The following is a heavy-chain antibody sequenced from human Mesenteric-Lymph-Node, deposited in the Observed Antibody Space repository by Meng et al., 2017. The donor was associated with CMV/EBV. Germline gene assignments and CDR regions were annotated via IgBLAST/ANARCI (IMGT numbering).Heavy chain of an antibody. D-gene: IGHD6-13*01. CDR2: IYHSGST. V-gene: IGHV4-30-2*01. CDR1: GGSISSGGYS. J-gene: IGHJ4*02. CDR3: AREFIAAAETSIY. Sequence: VSGGSISSGGYSWSWIRQPPGKGLEWIGYIYHSGSTYYNPSLKSRVTISVDTSKNQFSLKLSSVTAADTAVYYCAREFIAAAETSIYWGQGTLVTVSS.